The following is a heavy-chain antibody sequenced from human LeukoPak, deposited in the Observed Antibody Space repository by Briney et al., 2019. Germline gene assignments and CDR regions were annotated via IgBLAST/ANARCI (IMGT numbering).Heavy chain of an antibody. D-gene: IGHD5-12*01. CDR2: ISWDGDNT. J-gene: IGHJ4*02. CDR3: ARDTGLRGGRSGDY. Sequence: HTGGSLRLSCAASGFTFDDYTMSWVRQAPGKGLEWVALISWDGDNTYYADSVKGRFTISRDNSKNSLYLQMNSLRAEDTAVYYCARDTGLRGGRSGDYWGQGTLVTVSS. CDR1: GFTFDDYT. V-gene: IGHV3-43*01.